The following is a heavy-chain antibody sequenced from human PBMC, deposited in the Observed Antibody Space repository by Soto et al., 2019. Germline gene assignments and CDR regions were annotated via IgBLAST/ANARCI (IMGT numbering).Heavy chain of an antibody. CDR1: GGTFSSYA. J-gene: IGHJ6*02. D-gene: IGHD7-27*01. CDR3: ARGGLNWGSTQYYYYYGMDV. V-gene: IGHV1-69*01. Sequence: QVQLVQSGAEVKKPGSSVKVSCKASGGTFSSYAISWVRQAPGQGLEWMGGIIPIFGTANYAQKFQGRVTITADESTSTAYMELSSLRSEDTAVYYCARGGLNWGSTQYYYYYGMDVWGQGTTVTVSS. CDR2: IIPIFGTA.